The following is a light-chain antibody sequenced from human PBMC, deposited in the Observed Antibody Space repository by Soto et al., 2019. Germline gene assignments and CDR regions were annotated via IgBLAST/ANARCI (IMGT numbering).Light chain of an antibody. Sequence: DIQMTQSPSSLSASVGDRVTITCRASQSISSYLNWYQQKPGKAPKLLIYAASSLQSGVPSRFSGSGSRTDFTLTISSLQPEEFATYYCQQSYSTPLTFGVGTKVEIK. J-gene: IGKJ4*01. V-gene: IGKV1-39*01. CDR3: QQSYSTPLT. CDR1: QSISSY. CDR2: AAS.